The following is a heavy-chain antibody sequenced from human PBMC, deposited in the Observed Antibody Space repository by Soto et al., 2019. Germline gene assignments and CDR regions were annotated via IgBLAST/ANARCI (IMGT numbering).Heavy chain of an antibody. V-gene: IGHV1-8*01. D-gene: IGHD1-26*01. Sequence: QVQLVQSGAEVKKPGASVKVSCKASGYTFTSYDINWVRQATGQGLEWMGWMNPNSGNTGYAQKFQGRVTMTRNTSISTAYMELSSLRSEDTAVYYCATIVRARSYYYYGMDVWGQGTTVTVSS. CDR2: MNPNSGNT. CDR1: GYTFTSYD. CDR3: ATIVRARSYYYYGMDV. J-gene: IGHJ6*02.